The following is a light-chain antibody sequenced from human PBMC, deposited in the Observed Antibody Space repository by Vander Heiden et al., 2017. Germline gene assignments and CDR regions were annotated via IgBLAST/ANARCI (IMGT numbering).Light chain of an antibody. J-gene: IGLJ3*02. CDR2: QDI. V-gene: IGLV3-1*01. CDR3: QAWDSSLWV. CDR1: KLGDKY. Sequence: ELSQPPSVSVSPGQTASITCSGDKLGDKYACWYQQKPGQSPVLVIYQDIKRPSGIPERFSGSNSGNTATLTISGTQAMDEADYYCQAWDSSLWVFGGGTKLTVL.